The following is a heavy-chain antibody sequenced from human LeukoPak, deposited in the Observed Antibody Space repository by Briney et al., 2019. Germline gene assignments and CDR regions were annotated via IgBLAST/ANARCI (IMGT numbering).Heavy chain of an antibody. CDR2: INPSGDRT. CDR1: GYTFISYY. V-gene: IGHV1-46*01. Sequence: ASVKVSCKASGYTFISYYIHWVRQAPGQGLEWVGLINPSGDRTSYAQKFQGRVTMTRDTSAITVYMEVSSLRSEDTAVYYCARDKTYYYDSSGYWEGGDAFDIWGQGTMVTVSS. D-gene: IGHD3-22*01. CDR3: ARDKTYYYDSSGYWEGGDAFDI. J-gene: IGHJ3*02.